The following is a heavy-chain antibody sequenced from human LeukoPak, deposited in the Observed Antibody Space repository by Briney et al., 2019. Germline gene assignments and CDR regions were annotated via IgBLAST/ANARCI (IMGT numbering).Heavy chain of an antibody. J-gene: IGHJ4*02. D-gene: IGHD6-6*01. CDR2: IYRNGRT. CDR3: ARDRGGGSSPIDY. CDR1: GYSISSEYY. Sequence: SETLSLTCAVSGYSISSEYYWGWIRQPPGRGLEWIASIYRNGRTYYNPSLKSRVTISLDTSRNQFSLKVNSVTAADTAVYFCARDRGGGSSPIDYWGQGTLVTVSS. V-gene: IGHV4-38-2*02.